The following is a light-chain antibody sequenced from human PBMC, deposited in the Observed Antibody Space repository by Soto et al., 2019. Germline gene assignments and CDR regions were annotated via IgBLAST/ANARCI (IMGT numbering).Light chain of an antibody. Sequence: ELLMTQSPVTLSVSPGERATLSCRASQSVSNNYLAWYQQKPGQAPRLLIYGASSRATGIPDRFSGSGSGTDFTLTISSLQPEDFATYYCHQSYSTPQTFGQGTKVDIK. CDR1: QSVSNNY. CDR3: HQSYSTPQT. J-gene: IGKJ1*01. V-gene: IGKV3D-7*01. CDR2: GAS.